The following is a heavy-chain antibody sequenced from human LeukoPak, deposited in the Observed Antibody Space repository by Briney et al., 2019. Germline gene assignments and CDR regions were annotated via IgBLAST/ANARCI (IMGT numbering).Heavy chain of an antibody. V-gene: IGHV4-38-2*02. J-gene: IGHJ3*01. CDR3: VRPDDNSFDF. Sequence: SETLSLTCTVSGYSISSGYYWSWIRQPPGKGLEWIGEINHSGSTNYNPSLKSRVTISVDTSKNQFSLKLSSVTAADTAVYYCVRPDDNSFDFWGQGTMVTVSS. CDR1: GYSISSGYY. CDR2: INHSGST. D-gene: IGHD3-9*01.